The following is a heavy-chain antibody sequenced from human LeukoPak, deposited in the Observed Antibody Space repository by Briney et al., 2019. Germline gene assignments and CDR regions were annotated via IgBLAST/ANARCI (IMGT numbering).Heavy chain of an antibody. J-gene: IGHJ6*02. Sequence: PGGSLRLSCAASGFTFRDYGMNWVRQAPGKGLEWISHISSGGSHTYYADSVKRRFVISRDNGKNVVYLQMRSLKDEDTAVYYCARDLTTVNFSYSYGMDVWGQGTTVIVSS. V-gene: IGHV3-48*02. CDR3: ARDLTTVNFSYSYGMDV. CDR2: ISSGGSHT. CDR1: GFTFRDYG. D-gene: IGHD4-17*01.